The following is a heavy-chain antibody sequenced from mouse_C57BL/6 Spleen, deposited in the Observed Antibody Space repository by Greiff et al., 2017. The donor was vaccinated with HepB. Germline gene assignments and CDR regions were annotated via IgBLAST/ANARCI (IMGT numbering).Heavy chain of an antibody. CDR2: IDPENGDT. D-gene: IGHD2-5*01. Sequence: EVQLVESGAELVRPGASVKLSCTASGFNIKDDYMHWVKQRPEQGLEWIGWIDPENGDTEYASKFQGKATITADTSSNTAYLQLSSLTSEDTAVYYCTTRSNWPFAYWGQGTLVTVSA. CDR3: TTRSNWPFAY. V-gene: IGHV14-4*01. CDR1: GFNIKDDY. J-gene: IGHJ3*01.